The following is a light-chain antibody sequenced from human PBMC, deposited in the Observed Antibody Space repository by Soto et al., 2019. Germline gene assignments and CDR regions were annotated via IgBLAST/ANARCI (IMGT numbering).Light chain of an antibody. CDR3: QQRSNWPWT. CDR1: QIVTSDY. Sequence: DIVLTQSPGTLSLSPGERVTLSCRASQIVTSDYLAWYHQAPGQAPRLLIYGAFNRATGISDRFSGSGSGTDFTLTISSLEPEDFAVYYCQQRSNWPWTFGQGTKVDIK. V-gene: IGKV3D-20*02. J-gene: IGKJ1*01. CDR2: GAF.